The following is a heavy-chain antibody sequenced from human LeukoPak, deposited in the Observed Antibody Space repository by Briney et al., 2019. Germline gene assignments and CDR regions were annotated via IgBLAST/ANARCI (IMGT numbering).Heavy chain of an antibody. Sequence: ASVRVSCKASGYAFTSNHIHWVRQAPGQGLEWMGIINPSGRSTNYAQKLQGRVTMTSDTSTSTVFMELTSLRSEDTAVYYCAKEEGQVPGPLVVAGTYYFDYWGQGTLVTVSS. CDR2: INPSGRST. CDR3: AKEEGQVPGPLVVAGTYYFDY. J-gene: IGHJ4*02. D-gene: IGHD2-15*01. CDR1: GYAFTSNH. V-gene: IGHV1-46*01.